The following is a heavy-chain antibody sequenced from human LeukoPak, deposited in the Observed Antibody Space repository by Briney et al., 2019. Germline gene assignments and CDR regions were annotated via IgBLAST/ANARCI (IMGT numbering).Heavy chain of an antibody. D-gene: IGHD2-2*01. J-gene: IGHJ6*03. V-gene: IGHV4-39*07. CDR1: GDSISKNTYY. CDR2: IYYSGNN. Sequence: SETLSLTCAVSGDSISKNTYYWGWIRQPPGKGLEWIENIYYSGNNHYTPSLKSRVTISLDTSKNQFSLRLNSVTAADTAVYYCASEYTSAPPYYMDVWGKGTTVTVSS. CDR3: ASEYTSAPPYYMDV.